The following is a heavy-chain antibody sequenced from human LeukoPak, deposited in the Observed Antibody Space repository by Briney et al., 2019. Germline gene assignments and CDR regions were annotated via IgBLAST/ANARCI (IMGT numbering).Heavy chain of an antibody. D-gene: IGHD6-13*01. J-gene: IGHJ5*02. Sequence: GGSLRLSCAASGFTFSSYAMSWVRQAPGKGLEWVSAISGSGGNTYYADSVQGRFTISRDKSKDTLYLQMNSLRADDTAVYFCAKDYRDAIAAPGRQYNWFDAWGQGTLVTVSS. CDR1: GFTFSSYA. CDR2: ISGSGGNT. V-gene: IGHV3-23*01. CDR3: AKDYRDAIAAPGRQYNWFDA.